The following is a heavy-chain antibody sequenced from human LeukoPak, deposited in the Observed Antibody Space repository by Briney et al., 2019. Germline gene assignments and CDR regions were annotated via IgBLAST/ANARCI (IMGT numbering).Heavy chain of an antibody. CDR1: GFTFSSYA. D-gene: IGHD6-6*01. V-gene: IGHV3-23*01. CDR2: ISGSGGST. J-gene: IGHJ4*02. Sequence: GGSLRLSCAASGFTFSSYAMSRVRQAPGKGLEWVSAISGSGGSTYYADSVKGRFTISRDNSKNTLYLQMNSLRAEDTAVYYCAKDIGSSSLFDYWGQGTLVTVSS. CDR3: AKDIGSSSLFDY.